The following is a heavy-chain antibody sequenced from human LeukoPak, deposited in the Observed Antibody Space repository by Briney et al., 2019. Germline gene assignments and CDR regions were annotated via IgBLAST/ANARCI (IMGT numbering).Heavy chain of an antibody. V-gene: IGHV3-11*01. CDR1: GFTFIDYY. CDR3: ARFSRGVSRDLFPYYYYYMDV. Sequence: GGSLRLSCAVSGFTFIDYYMTWIRQAPGKGLEWVSYISASGSTKYFADSVKGRFTISRDNAENSLYLQMDNLRAEDTAVYYCARFSRGVSRDLFPYYYYYMDVWGKGTTVTVSS. J-gene: IGHJ6*03. D-gene: IGHD5-24*01. CDR2: ISASGSTK.